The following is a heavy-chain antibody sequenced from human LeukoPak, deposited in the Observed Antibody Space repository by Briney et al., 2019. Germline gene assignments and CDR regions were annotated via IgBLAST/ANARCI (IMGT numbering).Heavy chain of an antibody. V-gene: IGHV4-59*11. D-gene: IGHD1-26*01. CDR2: IYYSGST. CDR3: ARRMSGSYYDRNYYYYMDV. J-gene: IGHJ6*03. CDR1: GGSISSHY. Sequence: SETLSLTCTVSGGSISSHYWSWIRQPPGKGLEWIGYIYYSGSTNYNPSLKSRVTISVDTSKNQFSLKLSSVTAADTAEYYCARRMSGSYYDRNYYYYMDVWGKGTTVTVSS.